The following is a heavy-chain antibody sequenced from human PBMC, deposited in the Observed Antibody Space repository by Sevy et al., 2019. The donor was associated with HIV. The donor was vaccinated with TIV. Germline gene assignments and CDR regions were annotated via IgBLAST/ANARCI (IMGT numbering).Heavy chain of an antibody. CDR1: GKTLSELS. D-gene: IGHD3-22*01. CDR3: ATTREYYEDSSGYLDF. Sequence: ASVKVSCKVSGKTLSELSMHWVRQAPGKGLEWMGRFDPEDGETIYAQKFQGRVTLTEDTSTETAYMELRSLKSEDTAVYYSATTREYYEDSSGYLDFWGQGTLVTVSS. J-gene: IGHJ4*02. V-gene: IGHV1-24*01. CDR2: FDPEDGET.